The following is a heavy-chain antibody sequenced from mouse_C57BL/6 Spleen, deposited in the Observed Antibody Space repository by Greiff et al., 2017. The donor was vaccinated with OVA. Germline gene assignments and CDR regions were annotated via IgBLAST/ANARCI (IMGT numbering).Heavy chain of an antibody. V-gene: IGHV1-39*01. D-gene: IGHD1-2*01. CDR3: AEGSDGEYYYAMDY. CDR1: GYSFTDYN. J-gene: IGHJ4*01. CDR2: INPNYGTT. Sequence: EVKLQESGPELVKPGASVKISCKASGYSFTDYNMNWVKQSNGKSLEWIGVINPNYGTTSYNQKFKGKATLTVDQSSSTAYMQLNSLTSEDSAVYYCAEGSDGEYYYAMDYWGQGTSVTVSS.